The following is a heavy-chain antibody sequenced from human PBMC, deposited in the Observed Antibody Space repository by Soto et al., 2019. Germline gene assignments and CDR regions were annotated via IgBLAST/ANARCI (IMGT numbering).Heavy chain of an antibody. CDR1: GFAVRHNY. D-gene: IGHD3-10*01. Sequence: EVQLVESGGGLVQPGGSLRLSCTASGFAVRHNYMTWVRQAPGKGLEWVSLISSGGDTAYADSVKGRFTISRHNSQNTLYLPMNSLRAEDTAVYYCAKKTDSIPSGGDVWGKGTAVTVSS. CDR3: AKKTDSIPSGGDV. CDR2: ISSGGDT. J-gene: IGHJ6*04. V-gene: IGHV3-53*04.